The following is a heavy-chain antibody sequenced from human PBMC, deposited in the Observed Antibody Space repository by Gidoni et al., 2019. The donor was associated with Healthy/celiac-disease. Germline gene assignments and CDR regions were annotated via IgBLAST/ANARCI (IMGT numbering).Heavy chain of an antibody. J-gene: IGHJ3*02. V-gene: IGHV3-33*01. CDR1: GFTFSSYG. D-gene: IGHD1-26*01. Sequence: QVQLVESGGGVVQPGRSLRLSCAASGFTFSSYGMHWVRQAPGKGLEWVAVIWYDGSNKYYADSVKGRFTISRDNSKNTLYLQMNSLRAEDTAVYYCARDRLEGARIDAFDIWGQGTMVTVSS. CDR3: ARDRLEGARIDAFDI. CDR2: IWYDGSNK.